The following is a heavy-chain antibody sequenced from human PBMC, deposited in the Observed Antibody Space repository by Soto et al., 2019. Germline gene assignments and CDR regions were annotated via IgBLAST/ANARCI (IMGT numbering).Heavy chain of an antibody. Sequence: QPGGSLRLSCAASGFTFSSYAMTWVRQAPGKGLEWVSAISGSGGSTYYADSVKGRFTISRDSSKTTLYLQMNSLRAEDAAVYYCARYYDFWSGYPNYFDPWGQGTLVTVSS. CDR1: GFTFSSYA. J-gene: IGHJ5*02. CDR3: ARYYDFWSGYPNYFDP. V-gene: IGHV3-23*01. D-gene: IGHD3-3*01. CDR2: ISGSGGST.